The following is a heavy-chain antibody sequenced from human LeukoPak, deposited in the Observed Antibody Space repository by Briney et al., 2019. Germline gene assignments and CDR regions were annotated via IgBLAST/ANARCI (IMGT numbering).Heavy chain of an antibody. D-gene: IGHD2-15*01. CDR3: ARGRVGENWFDP. CDR2: IYYSGST. J-gene: IGHJ5*02. V-gene: IGHV4-31*03. Sequence: SETLSLTCTVSGGSISSGGYYWSWIRQHPGKGLEWIRYIYYSGSTYYNPSLKSRVTISVDTSKNQFSLKLSSVTAADTAVYYCARGRVGENWFDPWGQGTLVTVSS. CDR1: GGSISSGGYY.